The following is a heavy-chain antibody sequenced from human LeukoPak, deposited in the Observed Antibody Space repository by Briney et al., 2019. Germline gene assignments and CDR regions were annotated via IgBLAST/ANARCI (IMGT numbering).Heavy chain of an antibody. V-gene: IGHV3-11*04. CDR3: ARVSRGFRYYFDY. Sequence: GGSLRLSCAASGFTFSDYYMSWIRQAPGKGLEWVSYISSSGSTIYYADSVKGRFTISRDNAKDSLYLQMNSLRAEDTAVYYCARVSRGFRYYFDYWGQGTLVTVSS. CDR1: GFTFSDYY. CDR2: ISSSGSTI. J-gene: IGHJ4*02. D-gene: IGHD3-10*01.